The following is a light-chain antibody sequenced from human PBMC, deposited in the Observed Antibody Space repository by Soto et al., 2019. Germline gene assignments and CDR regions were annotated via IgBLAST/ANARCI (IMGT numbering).Light chain of an antibody. CDR1: SSNIGNNY. J-gene: IGLJ2*01. Sequence: QSVLTQPPSVSAAPGQKVTISCSGSSSNIGNNYVSWYQQLPGTAPKLLIYDSNKRPSGIPDRFSGSKSGTSATLGITGLETGDEADYYCGTWDSSLSVGVFGGGTKLTAL. CDR2: DSN. CDR3: GTWDSSLSVGV. V-gene: IGLV1-51*01.